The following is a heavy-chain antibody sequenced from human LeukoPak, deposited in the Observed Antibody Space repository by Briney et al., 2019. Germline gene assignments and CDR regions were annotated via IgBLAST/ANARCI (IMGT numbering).Heavy chain of an antibody. J-gene: IGHJ4*02. D-gene: IGHD4-23*01. Sequence: ASVKVSCKASGGTFISYAISWVRQAPGQGLEWMGGIIPIFGTANYAQKFQGRVTITADESTSTAYMELSSLRSEDTAVYYCATRLRFGGNLNFDYWGQGTLVTVSS. CDR1: GGTFISYA. CDR2: IIPIFGTA. CDR3: ATRLRFGGNLNFDY. V-gene: IGHV1-69*13.